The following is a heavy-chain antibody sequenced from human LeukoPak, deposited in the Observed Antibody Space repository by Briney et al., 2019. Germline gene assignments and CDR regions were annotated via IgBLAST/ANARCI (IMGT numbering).Heavy chain of an antibody. V-gene: IGHV3-74*01. CDR1: GFTFSRYW. CDR3: ARDNSGYYSY. CDR2: INSDGNSA. J-gene: IGHJ4*02. Sequence: PGGSLRLSCAGSGFTFSRYWMNWVRQAPGKGLVWVSRINSDGNSAIYADSVKGRFTISRDNAKNTLYLQMNSLRAEDTAVYYCARDNSGYYSYWGQGTLVTVSS. D-gene: IGHD3-22*01.